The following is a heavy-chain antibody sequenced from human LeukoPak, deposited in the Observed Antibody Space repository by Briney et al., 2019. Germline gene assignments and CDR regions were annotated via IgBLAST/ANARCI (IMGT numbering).Heavy chain of an antibody. Sequence: ASVKVSCKASGYTFITSDINWVRQASGQGLAWMGYMDPNSGHTEFARKFQGRVTMTGDTSTSTAYMEHSSLTPDDTAIYYCTRKLRLDEHWGQGTLVAVSS. D-gene: IGHD1-7*01. V-gene: IGHV1-8*01. CDR1: GYTFITSD. CDR2: MDPNSGHT. J-gene: IGHJ4*02. CDR3: TRKLRLDEH.